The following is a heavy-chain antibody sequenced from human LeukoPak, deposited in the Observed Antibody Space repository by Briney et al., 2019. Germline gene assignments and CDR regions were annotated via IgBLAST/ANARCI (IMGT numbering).Heavy chain of an antibody. CDR1: GDSVFSNSAA. D-gene: IGHD6-19*01. J-gene: IGHJ4*02. CDR2: TYYRSTWYN. CDR3: ARDWLGYYYDY. V-gene: IGHV6-1*01. Sequence: SQTLSLTCAISGDSVFSNSAAWNWISQSPSKGLEWLGRTYYRSTWYNDYAVSVKSRITISADTSKDQFSLQLNSVTPEDTAVYYCARDWLGYYYDYWGQGTLVTVSS.